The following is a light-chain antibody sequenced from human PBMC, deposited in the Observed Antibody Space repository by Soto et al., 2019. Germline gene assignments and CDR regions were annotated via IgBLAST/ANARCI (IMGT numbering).Light chain of an antibody. CDR2: AAS. J-gene: IGKJ5*01. V-gene: IGKV1-9*01. CDR1: QSISSY. CDR3: QQLKSYPIT. Sequence: DIQMTQSPSSLSASVGDRATITCRASQSISSYLNWYQQKPGKAPKLLIYAASTLQSGVPSRFSGSASGTEFTLTISSLQPEDFATYYCQQLKSYPITFGQGTRLEIK.